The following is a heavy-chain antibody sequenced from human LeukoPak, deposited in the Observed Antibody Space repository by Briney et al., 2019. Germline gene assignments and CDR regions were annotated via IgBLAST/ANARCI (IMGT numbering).Heavy chain of an antibody. CDR3: ARNLGSGWYYDY. CDR1: GGSISSYY. Sequence: PSETLSLTCTVSGGSISSYYWSWIRQPPGKGLEWIGYMYYSGSTNYNPSLRGRVTISVDTSKNQFSLKLSSVTAADTAVYYCARNLGSGWYYDYWGQGILVTVSS. V-gene: IGHV4-59*08. CDR2: MYYSGST. J-gene: IGHJ4*02. D-gene: IGHD6-19*01.